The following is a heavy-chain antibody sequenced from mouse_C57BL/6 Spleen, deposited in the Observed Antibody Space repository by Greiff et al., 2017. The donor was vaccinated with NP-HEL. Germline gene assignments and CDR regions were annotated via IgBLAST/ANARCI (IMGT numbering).Heavy chain of an antibody. J-gene: IGHJ4*01. CDR2: LRSKSSNYAT. CDR1: GFTFNTYA. CDR3: VKSGYYGYAMDY. V-gene: IGHV10-3*01. Sequence: EVQGVESGGGLVQPKGSLKLSCAASGFTFNTYAMHWVRQAPGKGLEWVARLRSKSSNYATYYADSVKDRFTISRDDSQSMLYLQMNNLKTEDTAMYYCVKSGYYGYAMDYWGQGTSVTVSS. D-gene: IGHD2-1*01.